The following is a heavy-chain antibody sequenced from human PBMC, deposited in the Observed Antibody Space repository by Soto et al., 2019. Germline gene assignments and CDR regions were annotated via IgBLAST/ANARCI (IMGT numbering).Heavy chain of an antibody. Sequence: QVQLVQSGAEVKKPGSSVKVSCKASGGTFSSYAISWVRQAPGQGLEWMGGIIPIFGTANYAQKFQGRVTLTADEYTSTAYMELSSLRSEDTAVYYCARDGYYYDSSGYYYYFDYWGQGTLVTVSS. CDR2: IIPIFGTA. J-gene: IGHJ4*02. D-gene: IGHD3-22*01. CDR1: GGTFSSYA. CDR3: ARDGYYYDSSGYYYYFDY. V-gene: IGHV1-69*12.